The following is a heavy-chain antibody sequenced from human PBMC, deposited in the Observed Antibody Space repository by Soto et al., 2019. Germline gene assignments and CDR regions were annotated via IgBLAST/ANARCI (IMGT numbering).Heavy chain of an antibody. CDR3: ARDPELDAFDI. V-gene: IGHV4-59*12. J-gene: IGHJ3*02. Sequence: LWKTLSLTSTVSGGSLSSYYWSWIRQPLGKGLEWIGYIYYSGSTNYNPSLKSRVTISVDTSKNQFSLKLSSVTAADTAVYYCARDPELDAFDIWGQGTMVTVSS. D-gene: IGHD1-26*01. CDR2: IYYSGST. CDR1: GGSLSSYY.